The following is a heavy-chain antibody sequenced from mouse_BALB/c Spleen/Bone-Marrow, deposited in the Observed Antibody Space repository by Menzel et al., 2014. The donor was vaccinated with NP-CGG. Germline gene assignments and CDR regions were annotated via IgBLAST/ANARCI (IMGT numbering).Heavy chain of an antibody. D-gene: IGHD2-1*01. CDR2: IRYSGST. V-gene: IGHV3-1*02. CDR3: ARRGDYYGNYADY. Sequence: VQLQQPGPDLVKPSQSLSLTCTVTGYSITSGYSWHWIGQFPGNKLEWMGYIRYSGSTNYNPSLKSRISITRDTSKNHFFLQLNSVTTEDTATYYCARRGDYYGNYADYWGQGTSVTVSS. J-gene: IGHJ4*01. CDR1: GYSITSGYS.